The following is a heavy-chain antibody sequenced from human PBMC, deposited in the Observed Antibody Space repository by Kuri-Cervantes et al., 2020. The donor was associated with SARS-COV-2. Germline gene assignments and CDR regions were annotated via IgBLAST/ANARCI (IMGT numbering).Heavy chain of an antibody. Sequence: GGSLRLSCAASGFPFSSYWMHWVRQAPGKGLVWVSRINSDGSSTSYADSVKGRFTISRDNAKNSLYLQMNSLRAENTAVYYCAREADIVVVPAAQWWGQGTLVTVSS. D-gene: IGHD2-2*01. V-gene: IGHV3-74*01. CDR3: AREADIVVVPAAQW. J-gene: IGHJ4*02. CDR2: INSDGSST. CDR1: GFPFSSYW.